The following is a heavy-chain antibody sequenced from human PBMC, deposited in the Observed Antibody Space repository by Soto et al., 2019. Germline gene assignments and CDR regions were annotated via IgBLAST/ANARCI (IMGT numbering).Heavy chain of an antibody. CDR2: IIPIFGTA. CDR3: ARGGYDILTGYYSYYYYGMDV. J-gene: IGHJ6*02. V-gene: IGHV1-69*01. D-gene: IGHD3-9*01. CDR1: GGTFSSYA. Sequence: QVQLVQSGAEVKKPGSSVKVSCKASGGTFSSYAISWVRQAPGQGLEWMRGIIPIFGTANYAQKFQGRVTITADESTSTAYMELSSLRSEDTAVYYCARGGYDILTGYYSYYYYGMDVWGQGTTVTVSS.